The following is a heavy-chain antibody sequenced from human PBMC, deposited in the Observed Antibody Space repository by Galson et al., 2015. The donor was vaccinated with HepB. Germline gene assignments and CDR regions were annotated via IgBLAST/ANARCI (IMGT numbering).Heavy chain of an antibody. J-gene: IGHJ4*02. D-gene: IGHD5-18*01. CDR1: GFTFSTSG. CDR3: AKYSYGSTYFDY. V-gene: IGHV3-21*01. CDR2: ISSSSGYI. Sequence: SLRLSCEASGFTFSTSGMNWVRQAPGKGLEWVSSISSSSGYIHYADSVKGRFTISRDNAKNSLYLQMNSLRAEDTAVYYCAKYSYGSTYFDYWGQGTVVTVSS.